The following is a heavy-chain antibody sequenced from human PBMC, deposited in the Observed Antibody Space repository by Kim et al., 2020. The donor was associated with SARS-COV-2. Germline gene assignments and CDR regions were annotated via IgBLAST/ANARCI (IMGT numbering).Heavy chain of an antibody. V-gene: IGHV1-2*02. Sequence: ASVKVSCKASGYIFTDYVLQWVRQAPGRGLEWLGWIYAKTGETKYTQRFQHRVTLTRDTSISTAYMELTGLGSDDTAVYYCARDFKGTANWESDYWGQGTLVTVSS. J-gene: IGHJ4*02. CDR1: GYIFTDYV. CDR3: ARDFKGTANWESDY. D-gene: IGHD1-1*01. CDR2: IYAKTGET.